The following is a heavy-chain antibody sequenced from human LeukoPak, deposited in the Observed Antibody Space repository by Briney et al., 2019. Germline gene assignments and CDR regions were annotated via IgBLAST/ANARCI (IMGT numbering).Heavy chain of an antibody. J-gene: IGHJ4*02. V-gene: IGHV1-24*01. CDR3: ATDMGRFWSGYPRDY. D-gene: IGHD3-3*01. CDR1: GYTLTELS. Sequence: ASVKVSCKVSGYTLTELSMHWVRQAPGKGLEWMGGFDPEDGETIYAQKFQGRVIMTEDTSTDTAYMELSSLRSEDTAVYYCATDMGRFWSGYPRDYWGQGTLVTVSS. CDR2: FDPEDGET.